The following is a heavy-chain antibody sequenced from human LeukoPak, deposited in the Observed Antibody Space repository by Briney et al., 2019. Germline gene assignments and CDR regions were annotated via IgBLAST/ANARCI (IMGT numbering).Heavy chain of an antibody. J-gene: IGHJ4*02. CDR2: ISGSGGST. D-gene: IGHD6-19*01. CDR3: AKDRWGAVASFDY. CDR1: GFTFSSYA. V-gene: IGHV3-23*01. Sequence: GGSLRLSCADSGFTFSSYAMSWVRQAPGKGLEWVSAISGSGGSTYYADSVKGRFTISRDNSKNTLYLQMNSLRAEDTAVYYCAKDRWGAVASFDYWGQGTLVTVSS.